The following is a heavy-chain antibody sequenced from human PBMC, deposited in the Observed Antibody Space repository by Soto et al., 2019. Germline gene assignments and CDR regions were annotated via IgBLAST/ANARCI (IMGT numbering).Heavy chain of an antibody. CDR2: IVVGSGNT. CDR1: GLSITSVA. CDR3: AADPDHDYGDYYYYGMDV. D-gene: IGHD4-17*01. J-gene: IGHJ6*02. V-gene: IGHV1-58*02. Sequence: SWIGTGLSITSVAMPWVAVSLEQRLEWIGWIVVGSGNTNYAQKFQERVTITRDMSTSTAYMELSSLRSEDTAVYYCAADPDHDYGDYYYYGMDVWGQGTTVTV.